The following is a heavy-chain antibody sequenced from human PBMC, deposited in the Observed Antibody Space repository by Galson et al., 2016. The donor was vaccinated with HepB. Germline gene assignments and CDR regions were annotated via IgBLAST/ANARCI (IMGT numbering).Heavy chain of an antibody. V-gene: IGHV1-18*01. CDR1: GYTFTSYG. D-gene: IGHD1-14*01. CDR2: ISAYNSNS. CDR3: ARVHHPRDNWFDP. J-gene: IGHJ5*02. Sequence: SVKVSCKASGYTFTSYGISWVRQAPGQGLEWMGWISAYNSNSNYAQNFQGRVTMTTDTSTSTAYMELRRLRSDDTAVYYCARVHHPRDNWFDPWGQGTLVTVSS.